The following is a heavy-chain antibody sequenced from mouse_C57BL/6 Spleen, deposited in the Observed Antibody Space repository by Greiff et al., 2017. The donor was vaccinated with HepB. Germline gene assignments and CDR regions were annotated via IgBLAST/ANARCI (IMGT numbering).Heavy chain of an antibody. CDR1: GYTFTSYW. Sequence: VQLQQPGAELVRPGSSVKLSCKASGYTFTSYWMDWVKQRPGQGLEWIGNIYPSDSETHYNQKFKDKATLTVDKSSSTAYMQLSSLTSEDSAVYYCARVYYGGSYGYFDVWGTGTTVTVSS. CDR3: ARVYYGGSYGYFDV. D-gene: IGHD1-1*01. J-gene: IGHJ1*03. CDR2: IYPSDSET. V-gene: IGHV1-61*01.